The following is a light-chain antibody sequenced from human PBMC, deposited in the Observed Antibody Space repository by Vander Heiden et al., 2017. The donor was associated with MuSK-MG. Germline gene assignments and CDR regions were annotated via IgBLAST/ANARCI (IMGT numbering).Light chain of an antibody. CDR1: ESVRSS. V-gene: IGKV3-11*01. Sequence: EVVLTQSPVTLSLSPGEGATLSCRASESVRSSLRWYQQKPGQALRLLIYEASNRATGIPARFSGSGSGTDFTLTISSLEPEDFAVYYWQQHNTWYTFGQGTKLEIK. J-gene: IGKJ2*01. CDR2: EAS. CDR3: QQHNTWYT.